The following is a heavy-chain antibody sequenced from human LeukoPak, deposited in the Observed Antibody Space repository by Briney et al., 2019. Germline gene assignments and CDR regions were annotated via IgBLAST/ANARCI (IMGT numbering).Heavy chain of an antibody. CDR1: GFTFSDYY. CDR2: ISSSGSTI. D-gene: IGHD6-19*01. V-gene: IGHV3-11*01. Sequence: GGSPRLSCAASGFTFSDYYMSWIRQAPGKGLEWVSYISSSGSTIYYADSVKGRFTISRDNAKNSLYLQMNSLRAGDTAVYYCARVGSGWDDAFDIWGQGTMVTVSS. J-gene: IGHJ3*02. CDR3: ARVGSGWDDAFDI.